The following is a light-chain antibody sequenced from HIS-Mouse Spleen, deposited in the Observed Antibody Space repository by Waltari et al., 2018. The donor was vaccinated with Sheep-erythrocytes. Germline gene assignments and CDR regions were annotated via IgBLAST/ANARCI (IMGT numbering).Light chain of an antibody. Sequence: QSALTQPRSVSGSPGQSVTISCTGTSSDVGGYNYVSWYQQHPGKAPKLMIYDVSKRPSGVPDRFSGSKSGKSASLTISGLQAEDEADYYCCSDAGSYNHVFATGTKVTVL. V-gene: IGLV2-11*01. CDR2: DVS. CDR3: CSDAGSYNHV. J-gene: IGLJ1*01. CDR1: SSDVGGYNY.